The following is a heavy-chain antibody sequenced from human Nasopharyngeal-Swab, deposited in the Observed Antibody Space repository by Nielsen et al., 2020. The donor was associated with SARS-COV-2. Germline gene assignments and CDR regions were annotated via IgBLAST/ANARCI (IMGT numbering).Heavy chain of an antibody. CDR1: GFTFSSCE. Sequence: GESLKISCAASGFTFSSCEMNWVRQAPGKGLEWVSYISSSGSTIYYADSVKGRFTISRDNAKNSLYLQMNSLRAEDTAVYYCAREQRITMIVVVIMKAFDIWGQGTMVTVSS. D-gene: IGHD3-22*01. CDR2: ISSSGSTI. CDR3: AREQRITMIVVVIMKAFDI. V-gene: IGHV3-48*03. J-gene: IGHJ3*02.